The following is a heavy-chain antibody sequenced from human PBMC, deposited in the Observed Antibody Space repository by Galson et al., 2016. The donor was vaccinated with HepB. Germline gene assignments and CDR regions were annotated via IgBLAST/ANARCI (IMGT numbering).Heavy chain of an antibody. CDR1: GYAFSSYG. J-gene: IGHJ4*02. CDR3: ARWDFWSGYYFGFDY. V-gene: IGHV1-3*01. CDR2: INAGNGNT. Sequence: SVKVSCKASGYAFSSYGISWVRQAPGQGLEWMGWINAGNGNTKYSQKFQGRVTITRDTSASTAYMELSSLRSEDTAVYYCARWDFWSGYYFGFDYWGQGALVTVSS. D-gene: IGHD3-3*01.